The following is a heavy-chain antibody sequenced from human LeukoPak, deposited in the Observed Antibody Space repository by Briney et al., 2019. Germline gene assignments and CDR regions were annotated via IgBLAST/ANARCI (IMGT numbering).Heavy chain of an antibody. V-gene: IGHV3-64D*06. CDR2: ISSNGGST. CDR3: AKDPYGAFDV. Sequence: GGSLRLSCSASGFTFSSYAMHWVRQAPGKGLEYVSAISSNGGSTYYADSVKGRFTISRDNSKNTLYLQMSSLRAEDTAIYYCAKDPYGAFDVWGQGTMVTVSS. J-gene: IGHJ3*01. D-gene: IGHD3-16*01. CDR1: GFTFSSYA.